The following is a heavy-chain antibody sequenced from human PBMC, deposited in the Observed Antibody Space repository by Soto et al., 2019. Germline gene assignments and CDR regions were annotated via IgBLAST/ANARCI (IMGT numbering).Heavy chain of an antibody. J-gene: IGHJ6*03. CDR2: FDPEDGET. Sequence: ASVKVSCKVSGYTLTELSMHWVRQAPGKGLEWMGGFDPEDGETIYAQKFQGRVTMTEDTSTDTAYMELSSLRSEDTAVYYCATRGGAGTTGYYYYMDVWGKGTTVTVSS. CDR1: GYTLTELS. D-gene: IGHD1-7*01. V-gene: IGHV1-24*01. CDR3: ATRGGAGTTGYYYYMDV.